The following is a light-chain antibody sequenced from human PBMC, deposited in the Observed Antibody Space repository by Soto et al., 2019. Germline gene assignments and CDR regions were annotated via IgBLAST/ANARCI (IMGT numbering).Light chain of an antibody. Sequence: QPVLTQPPSVSGAPGQRVTISCTGSSSNIGAGFDVHWYQQLPGTAPKLLVYVNSNRPSGVPDRFSGSKSGTSASLAITALQAEDEADYYCQSYDSSLSTVVFGGGTKLTVL. J-gene: IGLJ2*01. CDR2: VNS. CDR1: SSNIGAGFD. V-gene: IGLV1-40*01. CDR3: QSYDSSLSTVV.